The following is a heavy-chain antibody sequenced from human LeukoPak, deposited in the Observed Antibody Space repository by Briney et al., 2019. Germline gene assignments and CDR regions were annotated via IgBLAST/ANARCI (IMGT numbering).Heavy chain of an antibody. V-gene: IGHV3-21*01. J-gene: IGHJ4*02. CDR3: ARGASRADY. CDR1: GFTIRSYN. CDR2: ISSSSSYI. Sequence: GGSLRLSCAASGFTIRSYNMNWVRQAPGKRPEWVSSISSSSSYIYYADSVKGRFTISRDNAKNSLYLQMNSLRAEDTALYYCARGASRADYWGQGTLFTVSS.